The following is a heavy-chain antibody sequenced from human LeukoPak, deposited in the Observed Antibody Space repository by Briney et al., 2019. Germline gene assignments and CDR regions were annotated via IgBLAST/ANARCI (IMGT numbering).Heavy chain of an antibody. CDR3: ARDPNDIVVVVAATPDY. CDR1: GFTFSSYS. D-gene: IGHD2-15*01. J-gene: IGHJ4*02. V-gene: IGHV3-21*01. Sequence: GGSLRLSCAASGFTFSSYSMNWVRQAPGKGLEWVSSISSSSSYIYYADSVKGRFTISRDNAKNSLYLQMNSLRAEDTAVYYCARDPNDIVVVVAATPDYWGQGTLVTVSS. CDR2: ISSSSSYI.